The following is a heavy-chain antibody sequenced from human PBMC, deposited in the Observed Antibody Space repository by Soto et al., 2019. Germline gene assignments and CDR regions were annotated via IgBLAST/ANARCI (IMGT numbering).Heavy chain of an antibody. Sequence: GESLKISCKGSEYNFTNYWIGWVRQMPGKGLEWMGIIYPGDSDTRYSPSFQGQVTISADKSISTTYLQWSSLRASDTAMYYCATHAYSSSKFWFDPWGQGTLVTVSS. D-gene: IGHD6-6*01. V-gene: IGHV5-51*01. J-gene: IGHJ5*02. CDR3: ATHAYSSSKFWFDP. CDR1: EYNFTNYW. CDR2: IYPGDSDT.